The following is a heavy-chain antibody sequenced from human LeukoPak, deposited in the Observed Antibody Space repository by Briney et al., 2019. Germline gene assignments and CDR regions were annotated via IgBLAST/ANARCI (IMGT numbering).Heavy chain of an antibody. Sequence: GGSLRLSCAASGFTFSSYWMSWVRQAPGKGLEWVAVISYDGSNKYYADSVKGRFTISRDNAKNSLYLQMNSLRAEDTAVYYCARGLFGGPKSTTFDYWGQGTLVTVSS. CDR1: GFTFSSYW. J-gene: IGHJ4*02. V-gene: IGHV3-30*03. CDR3: ARGLFGGPKSTTFDY. CDR2: ISYDGSNK. D-gene: IGHD2-21*01.